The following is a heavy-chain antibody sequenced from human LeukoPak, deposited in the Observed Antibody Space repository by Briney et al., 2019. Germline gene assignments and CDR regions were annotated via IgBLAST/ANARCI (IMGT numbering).Heavy chain of an antibody. V-gene: IGHV3-23*01. CDR3: AKYGFGEFHFDY. J-gene: IGHJ4*02. CDR2: ISGSGGST. Sequence: GGSLRLSCAASGFTFSSYAMSWVRQAPGKGLEWVSAISGSGGSTYYADSVKGRFTISRDNSKNRLYLQMNSLRAEDTAVYYCAKYGFGEFHFDYWGQGTLVTVSS. CDR1: GFTFSSYA. D-gene: IGHD3-10*01.